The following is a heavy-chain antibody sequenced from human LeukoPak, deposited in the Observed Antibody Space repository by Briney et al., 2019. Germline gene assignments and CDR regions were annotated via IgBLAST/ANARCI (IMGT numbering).Heavy chain of an antibody. D-gene: IGHD2-2*02. CDR1: GGTFISYA. J-gene: IGHJ3*02. Sequence: SVKVSCKASGGTFISYAISWVRQAPGQGLEWMGGIIPIFGTANYAQKFQGRVTITADESTSTAYMELSSLRSEDTAVYYCARGLLGYCSSTSCYTSAFDIWGQGTMVTVSS. V-gene: IGHV1-69*01. CDR2: IIPIFGTA. CDR3: ARGLLGYCSSTSCYTSAFDI.